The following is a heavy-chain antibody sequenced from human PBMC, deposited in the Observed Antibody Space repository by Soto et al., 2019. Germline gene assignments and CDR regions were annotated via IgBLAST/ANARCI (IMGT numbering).Heavy chain of an antibody. V-gene: IGHV4-59*01. CDR1: GASINPYY. Sequence: PSETLSLTCTVSGASINPYYWSWIRQPPGKGLEWTGYIYYSGSSNYNPALRSRVTISLDTPKNQFSLKLSSVTAADTAVYYCARNVDTARAYYFDYWGQGILVTVSS. CDR3: ARNVDTARAYYFDY. CDR2: IYYSGSS. J-gene: IGHJ4*02. D-gene: IGHD5-18*01.